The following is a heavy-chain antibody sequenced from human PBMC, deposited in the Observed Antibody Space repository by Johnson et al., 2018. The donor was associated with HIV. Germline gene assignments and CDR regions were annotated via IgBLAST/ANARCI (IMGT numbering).Heavy chain of an antibody. Sequence: VQLVESGGGLVQPGGSLRLSCAASGFTVSSNYMDWVRQAPGKGLEWVSLINPGGSTYYADPVKGRFTISRDNTKNTLYLQMNSLRAEDPAVDYCARDPFRDAFDIWGQGTMVTVSS. CDR3: ARDPFRDAFDI. J-gene: IGHJ3*02. CDR1: GFTVSSNY. V-gene: IGHV3-66*01. CDR2: INPGGST.